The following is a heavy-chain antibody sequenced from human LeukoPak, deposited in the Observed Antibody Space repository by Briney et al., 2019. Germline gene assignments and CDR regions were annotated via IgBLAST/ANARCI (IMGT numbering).Heavy chain of an antibody. V-gene: IGHV3-74*01. D-gene: IGHD2-2*01. CDR2: INSDGSST. CDR3: ATDVPAVTIFGY. Sequence: GGSLRLSCAASGFTFSRYEMNWVRQAPGTGLVWVSLINSDGSSTNYADSVKGRFTISRDNAKNTLYLQMNSLRAEDTAVYYCATDVPAVTIFGYWGQGTLVTVSS. J-gene: IGHJ4*02. CDR1: GFTFSRYE.